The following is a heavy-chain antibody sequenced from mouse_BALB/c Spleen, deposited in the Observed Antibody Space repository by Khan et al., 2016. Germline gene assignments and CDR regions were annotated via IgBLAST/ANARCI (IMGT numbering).Heavy chain of an antibody. J-gene: IGHJ2*01. CDR3: ARTDRRGYFDY. CDR2: ILPGSGST. CDR1: GYTFSSYW. Sequence: QVRLQQSGAELMKPGASVKISCKATGYTFSSYWIEWVKQRPGHGLEWIGEILPGSGSTNYNEKFRGKATFTADTSSNPAYMQLSSMTSEDSAVHDWARTDRRGYFDYWGQGTTLTVSS. V-gene: IGHV1-9*01.